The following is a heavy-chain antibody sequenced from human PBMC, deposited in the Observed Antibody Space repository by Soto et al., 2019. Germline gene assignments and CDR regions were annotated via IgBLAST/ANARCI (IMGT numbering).Heavy chain of an antibody. CDR3: ARDSGEYCSSTSCYMGAGYYYYYYGMDV. D-gene: IGHD2-2*02. CDR2: ISSSSSYI. V-gene: IGHV3-21*01. Sequence: GSLRLSCAASGFTFSSYSMNWVRQAPGKGLEWVSSISSSSSYIYYADSVKGRFTISRDNAKNSLYLQMNSLRAEDTAVYYCARDSGEYCSSTSCYMGAGYYYYYYGMDVCGQGTTVTVSS. J-gene: IGHJ6*02. CDR1: GFTFSSYS.